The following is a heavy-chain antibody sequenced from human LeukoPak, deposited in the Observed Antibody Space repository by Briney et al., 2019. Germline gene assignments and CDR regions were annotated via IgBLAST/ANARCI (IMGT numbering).Heavy chain of an antibody. V-gene: IGHV3-23*01. J-gene: IGHJ3*02. CDR2: ISGSGGNT. CDR3: AKDVLQAFDI. CDR1: GFTFSSYT. Sequence: TGGSLTLSCAASGFTFSSYTMSWVRQAPGRGLEWVSAISGSGGNTYYADSVRGRFTISRDNSKNTLYLQVNSLGAEDTAVYYCAKDVLQAFDIWGQGTMVTVSS. D-gene: IGHD2-8*02.